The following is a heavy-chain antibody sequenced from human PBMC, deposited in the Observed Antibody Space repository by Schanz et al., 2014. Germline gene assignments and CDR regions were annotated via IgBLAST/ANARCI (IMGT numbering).Heavy chain of an antibody. Sequence: QVQLQQWGAGLLKPSETLSLTCAVNSESFSAYYWSWIRQPPGKGLEWIGEINHSGNTNYNPSLKSRATISVDSSKNQFSLKLKSVTAADTAMYYCARSEFDFWGQGTLVTVSS. CDR1: SESFSAYY. V-gene: IGHV4-34*01. CDR3: ARSEFDF. CDR2: INHSGNT. J-gene: IGHJ4*02.